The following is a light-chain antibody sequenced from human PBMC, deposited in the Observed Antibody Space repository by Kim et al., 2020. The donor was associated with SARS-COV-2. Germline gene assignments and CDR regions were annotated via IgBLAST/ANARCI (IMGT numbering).Light chain of an antibody. Sequence: SSELTQDPAVSVALGQTVTITCQGDSLRLYYASWYQQKPAQAPLLVFYDKNSRPSGIPDRFSGSISGNTASLTITGAQAVDEADYYCNSRDSSGYHVVFGGGTKVTVL. CDR1: SLRLYY. J-gene: IGLJ2*01. CDR3: NSRDSSGYHVV. CDR2: DKN. V-gene: IGLV3-19*01.